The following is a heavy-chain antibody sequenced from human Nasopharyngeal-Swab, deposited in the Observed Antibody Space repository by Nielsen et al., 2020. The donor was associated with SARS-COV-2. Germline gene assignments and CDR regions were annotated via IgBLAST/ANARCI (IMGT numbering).Heavy chain of an antibody. D-gene: IGHD5-24*01. J-gene: IGHJ6*03. CDR1: GLPFNNYA. CDR3: AKTRGDTTMTHYYYPDV. CDR2: ISSSGTDT. V-gene: IGHV3-23*01. Sequence: GGSLRLSCAVSGLPFNNYAVTWVRQAPGKGLEWVSIISSSGTDTYYADYVKGRFTISRDNSKNTLYFQMNSLRAEDSAIYYCAKTRGDTTMTHYYYPDVWGKGTTVTVSS.